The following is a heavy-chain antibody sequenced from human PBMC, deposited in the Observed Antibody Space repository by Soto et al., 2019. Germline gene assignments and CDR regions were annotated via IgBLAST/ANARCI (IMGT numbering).Heavy chain of an antibody. V-gene: IGHV3-21*01. D-gene: IGHD4-17*01. CDR3: ARWDHGDPRRDSFDY. J-gene: IGHJ4*02. Sequence: GGSLRLSCAASGFTFSSYSMNWVRQAPGKGLEWVSSISSSSSYIYYADSVKGRFTISRDNAKNSLYLQMNSLRAEDTAVYYCARWDHGDPRRDSFDYWGQGTLVTVSS. CDR2: ISSSSSYI. CDR1: GFTFSSYS.